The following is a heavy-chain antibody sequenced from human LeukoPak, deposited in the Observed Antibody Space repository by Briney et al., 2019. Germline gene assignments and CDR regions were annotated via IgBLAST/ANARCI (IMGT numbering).Heavy chain of an antibody. CDR2: VKSDGITT. D-gene: IGHD6-13*01. CDR3: AKDTSWAAAGDYFDY. CDR1: GFTFRGAW. V-gene: IGHV3-74*01. Sequence: GGSLRLSCAASGFTFRGAWVHWVRQAPGRGLFWVALVKSDGITTRYADSVKGRFTISRDNSKNTLYLQMNSLRAEDTAVYYCAKDTSWAAAGDYFDYWGQGTLVTVSS. J-gene: IGHJ4*02.